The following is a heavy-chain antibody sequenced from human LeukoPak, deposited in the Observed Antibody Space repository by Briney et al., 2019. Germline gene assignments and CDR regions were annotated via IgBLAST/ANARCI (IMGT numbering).Heavy chain of an antibody. Sequence: GGSLRLSCAASGFSVSDYSISWIRQSPGKGPEWISYVMSGRGSTNYADSVKGRLTISRDNAKNSVALQLDGLRADDTAVYFCTRERRGSYYAFESWGQGTLVTVSS. J-gene: IGHJ4*02. CDR1: GFSVSDYS. CDR2: VMSGRGST. CDR3: TRERRGSYYAFES. V-gene: IGHV3-11*05. D-gene: IGHD3-10*01.